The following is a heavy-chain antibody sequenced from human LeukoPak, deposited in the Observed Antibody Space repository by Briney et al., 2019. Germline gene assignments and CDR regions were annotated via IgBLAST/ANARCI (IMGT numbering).Heavy chain of an antibody. V-gene: IGHV5-51*01. CDR1: GYSFTTYW. D-gene: IGHD1-1*01. Sequence: GESLKISCKGSGYSFTTYWIGWVRQMPGKGLECMGIIYPGDSDTRYSPSFQGQVTISADKSITTAYLQWSSLKASDTATYYCARRDWNGQYYFDYWGQGTLVTVSS. CDR2: IYPGDSDT. CDR3: ARRDWNGQYYFDY. J-gene: IGHJ4*02.